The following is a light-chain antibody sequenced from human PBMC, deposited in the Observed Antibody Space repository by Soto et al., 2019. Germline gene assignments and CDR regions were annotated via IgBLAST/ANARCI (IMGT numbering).Light chain of an antibody. CDR1: QSLHSSY. V-gene: IGKV3-20*01. CDR3: QQYGSSGT. J-gene: IGKJ1*01. Sequence: EIVLTQSPATLCLSPGQRATLSCRASQSLHSSYLAWYQQKPGQAPSLLIYGASNRATGIPDRFSGSGSGTDFTLTISRLEPEDFAVYYCQQYGSSGTFGQGTQVDIK. CDR2: GAS.